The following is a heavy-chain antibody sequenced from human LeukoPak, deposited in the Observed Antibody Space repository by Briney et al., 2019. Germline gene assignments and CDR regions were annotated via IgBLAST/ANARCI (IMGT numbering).Heavy chain of an antibody. CDR2: IYYSGST. Sequence: SETLSLTCTVSGGSISSYYWSWIRQPPGKGLEWMGYIYYSGSTNYNPSLKSRVTISVDTSKNQFSLKLSSVTAADTAVYYCARHLISSYGMDVWGQGTTVTVSS. J-gene: IGHJ6*02. V-gene: IGHV4-59*08. CDR1: GGSISSYY. D-gene: IGHD3-16*02. CDR3: ARHLISSYGMDV.